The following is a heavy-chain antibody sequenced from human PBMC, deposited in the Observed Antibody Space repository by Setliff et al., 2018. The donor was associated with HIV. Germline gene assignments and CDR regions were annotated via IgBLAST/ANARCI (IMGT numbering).Heavy chain of an antibody. J-gene: IGHJ6*02. CDR3: ARGWGGQDSYYYGMDV. Sequence: ASVKVSCKASGYTFTSYYMHWVRQAPGQGLEWMGVINPGGGSTTYAQKFQDRVTMTRDTSTSTVYMELSSLRSQDTAMYYCARGWGGQDSYYYGMDVWGQGTTVTVSS. CDR1: GYTFTSYY. V-gene: IGHV1-46*01. CDR2: INPGGGST. D-gene: IGHD3-16*01.